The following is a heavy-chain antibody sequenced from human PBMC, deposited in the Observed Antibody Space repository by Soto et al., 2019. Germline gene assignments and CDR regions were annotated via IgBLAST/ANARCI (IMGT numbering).Heavy chain of an antibody. V-gene: IGHV3-23*01. J-gene: IGHJ4*02. D-gene: IGHD3-3*01. CDR1: GFTFSSYA. CDR2: ISGSGGST. CDR3: ANSGRGFWSGY. Sequence: EVQLLESGGGLVQPGGSLRLSCAASGFTFSSYAMSWVRQAPGKGLEWVSAISGSGGSTYYADSVKGRFTISRDNAKNTLYLQMNSLRAEDTAVYYWANSGRGFWSGYWGQGTLVTASS.